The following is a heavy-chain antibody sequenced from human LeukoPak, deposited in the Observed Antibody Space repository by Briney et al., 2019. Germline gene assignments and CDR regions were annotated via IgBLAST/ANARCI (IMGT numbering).Heavy chain of an antibody. V-gene: IGHV4-39*01. CDR1: GGSISSRYY. CDR2: VYYSGRT. J-gene: IGHJ4*02. D-gene: IGHD2-15*01. Sequence: PSETLSLTCTVSGGSISSRYYWGWVRQPPGKGLEWIGTVYYSGRTYSNPSLKSRLTISVDTSKNQFSLKLNSVTAADTAIYYCARQGEHCDGGSCFPFHYWGQGTLVTVSS. CDR3: ARQGEHCDGGSCFPFHY.